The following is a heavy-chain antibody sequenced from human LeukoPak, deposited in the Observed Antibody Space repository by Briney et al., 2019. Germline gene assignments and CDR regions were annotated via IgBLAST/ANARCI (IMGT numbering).Heavy chain of an antibody. V-gene: IGHV1-69*04. D-gene: IGHD3-22*01. CDR1: GGTFIIYA. Sequence: AVSVSSMASGGTFIIYAISWVRQAPGQGREWMGRIIIILGIANYAQKFQGRVTITADKSTSTAYIELSSLRSEDTAVYYCARRDYYDSSGYYRAFDIWGQGTMVTVSS. CDR2: IIIILGIA. J-gene: IGHJ3*02. CDR3: ARRDYYDSSGYYRAFDI.